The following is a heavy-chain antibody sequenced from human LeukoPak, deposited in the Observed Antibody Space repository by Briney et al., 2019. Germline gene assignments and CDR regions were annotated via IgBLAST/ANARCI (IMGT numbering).Heavy chain of an antibody. CDR3: ARGTPRGFGELSPRLFDY. J-gene: IGHJ4*02. CDR1: GFTVSSSP. Sequence: AGGSLRLSCAASGFTVSSSPINWVRQAPGKGLEWVSVIYSGGSTYYADSVKGRFTISRDNSKNTLYLQMNSLRAEDTAVYHCARGTPRGFGELSPRLFDYWGQGTLVTVSS. D-gene: IGHD3-10*01. V-gene: IGHV3-53*01. CDR2: IYSGGST.